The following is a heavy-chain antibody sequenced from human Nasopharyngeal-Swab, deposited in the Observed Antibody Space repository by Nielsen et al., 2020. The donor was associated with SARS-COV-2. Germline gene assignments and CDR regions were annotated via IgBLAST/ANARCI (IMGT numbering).Heavy chain of an antibody. V-gene: IGHV3-30*04. CDR1: GFTFSSYA. J-gene: IGHJ4*02. D-gene: IGHD6-6*01. CDR3: AAGGDSSSSTFDY. CDR2: ISYDGSNK. Sequence: RGSLRLSCAASGFTFSSYAMHWVRQAPGKGLEWVAVISYDGSNKYYADSVKGRFTISRDNSKNTLYLQMNSLRAEDTAVYYCAAGGDSSSSTFDYWGQGTLVTVSS.